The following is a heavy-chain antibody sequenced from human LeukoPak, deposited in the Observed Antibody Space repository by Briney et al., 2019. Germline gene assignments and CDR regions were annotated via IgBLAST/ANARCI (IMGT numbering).Heavy chain of an antibody. CDR2: INHSGST. CDR1: GGSFSGYY. J-gene: IGHJ3*02. CDR3: ARVGIAVAGYLEDAFDI. V-gene: IGHV4-34*01. Sequence: KPSETLSLTCAVYGGSFSGYYWSWIRQPPGKGLEWIGEINHSGSTNYNPSLKSRVTISVDTSKNQFSLKLSSVTAADTAVYYCARVGIAVAGYLEDAFDIWGQGTMVTVSS. D-gene: IGHD6-19*01.